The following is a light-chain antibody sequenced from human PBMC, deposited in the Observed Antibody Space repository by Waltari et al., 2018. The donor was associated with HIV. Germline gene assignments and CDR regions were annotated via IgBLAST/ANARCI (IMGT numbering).Light chain of an antibody. CDR2: MDN. CDR1: SNNVGNQG. Sequence: QAGLAQPPSVSKGLSQTATLTCTGNSNNVGNQGASWLQQHQDHPPKPLSDMDNKRSSGVTERFAASRSGYTASLTITGLQPEDEADYFCSAWDSSLSAGVFGGGTTLTVL. J-gene: IGLJ3*02. V-gene: IGLV10-54*04. CDR3: SAWDSSLSAGV.